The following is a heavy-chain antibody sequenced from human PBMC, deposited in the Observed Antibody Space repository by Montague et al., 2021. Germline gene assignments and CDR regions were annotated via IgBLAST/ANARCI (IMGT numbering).Heavy chain of an antibody. D-gene: IGHD2-21*02. J-gene: IGHJ3*02. V-gene: IGHV4-39*01. CDR2: IYYSGST. CDR3: ARRMGFVVVTEHVAFDX. Sequence: SETLSLTCTVSGGSISSTSYYWGWIRQPPGTGLEWIGSIYYSGSTYYNPSLKSRVTISADTSKNQFSLRLRSVTAADTAVYYCARRMGFVVVTEHVAFDXWGQGTMVTVSS. CDR1: GGSISSTSYY.